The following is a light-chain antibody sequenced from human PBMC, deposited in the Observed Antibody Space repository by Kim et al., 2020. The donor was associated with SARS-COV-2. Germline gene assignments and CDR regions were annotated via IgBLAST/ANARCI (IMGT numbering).Light chain of an antibody. J-gene: IGKJ1*01. Sequence: SASVGDRVRIPCRASQNITTWLDWFQQKPGRAPKRLIYKASNLESGVPSRFSGSGSGTEFTLIISSLQPDDFATYYCQQYDTYRTFGQGTKVDIK. V-gene: IGKV1-5*03. CDR3: QQYDTYRT. CDR2: KAS. CDR1: QNITTW.